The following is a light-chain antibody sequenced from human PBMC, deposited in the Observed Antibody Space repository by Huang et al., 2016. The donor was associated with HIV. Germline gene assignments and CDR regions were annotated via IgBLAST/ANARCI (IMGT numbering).Light chain of an antibody. Sequence: DIQMTQSPSSLSASVGDRVTITCRASQGISNYLAWYQQKPGKVPKLLIYAASTLPSGVPSRLNGSGSGTDLTLTVSRLQPEDVATYYSQKYNSAPWTFGQGTKVEIK. CDR3: QKYNSAPWT. V-gene: IGKV1-27*01. J-gene: IGKJ1*01. CDR2: AAS. CDR1: QGISNY.